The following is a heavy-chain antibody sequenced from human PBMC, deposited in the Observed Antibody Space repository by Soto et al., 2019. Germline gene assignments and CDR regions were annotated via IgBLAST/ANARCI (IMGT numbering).Heavy chain of an antibody. J-gene: IGHJ4*02. V-gene: IGHV1-3*01. CDR3: AGLVQDGVDY. CDR1: GYTFTSYA. D-gene: IGHD4-17*01. Sequence: GASVKVSCKASGYTFTSYAMHWVRQAPGQGLEWMGWINAGSGNTRYSQKFQGRVTMTRDTSTSTVYMELSSLRSEDTAVYYCAGLVQDGVDYWGQGTLVTVSS. CDR2: INAGSGNT.